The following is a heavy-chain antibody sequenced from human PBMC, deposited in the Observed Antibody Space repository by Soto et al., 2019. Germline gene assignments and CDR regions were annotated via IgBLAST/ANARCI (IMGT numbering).Heavy chain of an antibody. J-gene: IGHJ6*02. CDR2: IIPIFGTA. CDR1: GGTFSSYA. CDR3: SCLVRVGMDV. Sequence: QVQLVQSGAEVKKPGSSVKVSCKASGGTFSSYAISWVRQAPGQGLEWMGGIIPIFGTANYAQKFEGRVTITADKSTRTAYIELSSLRSEDTAVYYCSCLVRVGMDVWGQGTTVTDSS. V-gene: IGHV1-69*06. D-gene: IGHD6-6*01.